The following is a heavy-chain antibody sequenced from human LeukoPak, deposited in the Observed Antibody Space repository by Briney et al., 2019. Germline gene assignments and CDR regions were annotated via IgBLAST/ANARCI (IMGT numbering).Heavy chain of an antibody. Sequence: PGGSLRLSCEASGFSFSNMDWVRQTPGKGLGWISSITTSSTYTFYADSVKGRFTISRDNARNSLYLQMNSLRVEDTAVYYCARDPYSGTYGNTYYYYMDVWGKGTTVTISS. CDR1: GFSFSN. CDR2: ITTSSTYT. V-gene: IGHV3-21*01. J-gene: IGHJ6*03. CDR3: ARDPYSGTYGNTYYYYMDV. D-gene: IGHD1-26*01.